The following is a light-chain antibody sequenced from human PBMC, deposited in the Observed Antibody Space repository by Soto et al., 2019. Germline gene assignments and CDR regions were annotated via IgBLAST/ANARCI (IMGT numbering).Light chain of an antibody. CDR2: RND. V-gene: IGLV1-47*01. J-gene: IGLJ2*01. Sequence: QAVLTQPPSASGTPGQRVTISCSGSSSNIGSNSVYWYQQLPGTAPKLLFYRNDQRPSGVPDRFSGSKSGTSASLAISGLRSDDEADYYCASWDDSLSGVVFGGGTKLTVL. CDR1: SSNIGSNS. CDR3: ASWDDSLSGVV.